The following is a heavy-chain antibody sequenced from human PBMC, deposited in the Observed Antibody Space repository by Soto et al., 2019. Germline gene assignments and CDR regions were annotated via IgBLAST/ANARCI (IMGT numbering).Heavy chain of an antibody. Sequence: GGSLRLSCAASEFTFSNYAMSWVRQAPGKGLEWVSAISYGGGTTYYADSVKGRFTISRDNSKNTLYLQMNSLRAEGTAVYYCAKNPGYYYDSTGYHFDYWGQGTLVTAPQ. CDR2: ISYGGGTT. CDR3: AKNPGYYYDSTGYHFDY. V-gene: IGHV3-23*01. J-gene: IGHJ4*02. CDR1: EFTFSNYA. D-gene: IGHD3-22*01.